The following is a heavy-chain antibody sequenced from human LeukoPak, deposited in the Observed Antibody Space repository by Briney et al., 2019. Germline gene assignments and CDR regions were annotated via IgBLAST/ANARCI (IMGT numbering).Heavy chain of an antibody. CDR1: GYTFTSYG. CDR2: ISAYNGST. CDR3: ARSTYYDSSGYLVY. V-gene: IGHV1-18*01. Sequence: ASVKVSCKASGYTFTSYGISWVRQAPGQGLEWMGWISAYNGSTNYAQKLQGRVTMTTDTSTSTAYMELRSLRSDDTAVYYCARSTYYDSSGYLVYWGQGTLVTVSS. J-gene: IGHJ4*02. D-gene: IGHD3-22*01.